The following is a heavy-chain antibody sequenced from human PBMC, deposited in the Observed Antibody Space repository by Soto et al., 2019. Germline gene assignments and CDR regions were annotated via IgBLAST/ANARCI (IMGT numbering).Heavy chain of an antibody. V-gene: IGHV6-1*01. CDR3: ARAHGDFWSGPYYGMDV. Sequence: SQTLSLTCAISGDSVSSNSAAWNWIRQSPSRGLEWLGRTYYRSKWYNDYAVSVKSRITINPDTSKNQFSLQLNSVTPEGTAVYYCARAHGDFWSGPYYGMDVWGQGTTVTVSS. J-gene: IGHJ6*02. CDR2: TYYRSKWYN. D-gene: IGHD3-3*01. CDR1: GDSVSSNSAA.